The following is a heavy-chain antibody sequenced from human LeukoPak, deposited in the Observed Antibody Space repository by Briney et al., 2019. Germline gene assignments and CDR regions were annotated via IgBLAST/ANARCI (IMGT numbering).Heavy chain of an antibody. CDR3: ARDFGFSPSSGYSFDY. D-gene: IGHD3-22*01. CDR1: GFTFSRYG. V-gene: IGHV3-33*01. Sequence: PGGSLRLSCTASGFTFSRYGMHWVRQAPGKGLECVAVIWYDGSNRQYADSVKGRFTISRDNSKNTLYLQMNSLRAEDTAVYYCARDFGFSPSSGYSFDYWGQGTLVTVSS. J-gene: IGHJ4*02. CDR2: IWYDGSNR.